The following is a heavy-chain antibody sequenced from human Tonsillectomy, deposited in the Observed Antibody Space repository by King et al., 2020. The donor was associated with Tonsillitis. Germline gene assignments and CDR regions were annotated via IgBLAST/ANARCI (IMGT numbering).Heavy chain of an antibody. Sequence: VQLQESGPGLVKPSETLSLTCAVSGYSIISGYYWGWIRQPPGKGLEWIGSIYHSGSTYYNPSLKSRVTISVDTSKNQFSLKLSSVTAADTAVYYCARASSGSGLFWGRGTLVTVSS. CDR1: GYSIISGYY. J-gene: IGHJ2*01. V-gene: IGHV4-38-2*01. CDR2: IYHSGST. D-gene: IGHD3-10*01. CDR3: ARASSGSGLF.